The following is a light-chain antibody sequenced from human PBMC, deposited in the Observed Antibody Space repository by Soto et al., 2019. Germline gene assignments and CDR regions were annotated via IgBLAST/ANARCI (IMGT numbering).Light chain of an antibody. CDR2: GAS. CDR1: QSVSSRS. Sequence: EIVLTQSPGTLSLSPGESATLSCRASQSVSSRSLAWYQQKPGQAPRLLIYGASGRATGIPDSFSGSGSGTDFTLAISRLEPEDFAVYYCQQYDNSPFTFGPGTKVDIK. V-gene: IGKV3-20*01. J-gene: IGKJ3*01. CDR3: QQYDNSPFT.